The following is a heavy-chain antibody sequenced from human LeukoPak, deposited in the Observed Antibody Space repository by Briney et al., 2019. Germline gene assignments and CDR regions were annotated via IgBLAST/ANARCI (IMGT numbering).Heavy chain of an antibody. V-gene: IGHV4-39*01. CDR1: GGSISSSSYH. CDR3: ASLPVSGSYLLDY. Sequence: PSDTLSLTCTVSGGSISSSSYHRGWIRQPAGKELERSGSIYYSGRTYYNPSLKSRVTISLDTSKNQFSLKLSSVTAADTAVYYCASLPVSGSYLLDYWGQGTLVTVSS. CDR2: IYYSGRT. J-gene: IGHJ4*02. D-gene: IGHD1-26*01.